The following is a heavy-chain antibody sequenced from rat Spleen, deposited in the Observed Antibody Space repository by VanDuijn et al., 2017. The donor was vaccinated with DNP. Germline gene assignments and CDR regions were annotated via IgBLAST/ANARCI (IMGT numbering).Heavy chain of an antibody. CDR2: INSAGST. J-gene: IGHJ2*01. Sequence: EVQLQESGPGLVKPSQSLSLTCSVTGYSITSSYRWNWIRKFPGNKLEWMGYINSAGSTNYNPSLKSRISITRDTSKNQFFLQVNSVTTEDTATYYCARRLPVLDYWGQGVMVTVSS. CDR1: GYSITSSYR. V-gene: IGHV3-3*01. CDR3: ARRLPVLDY.